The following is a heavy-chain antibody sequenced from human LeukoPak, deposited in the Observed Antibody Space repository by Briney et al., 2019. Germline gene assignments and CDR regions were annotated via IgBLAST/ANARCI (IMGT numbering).Heavy chain of an antibody. CDR3: ARRASAYDSSGYHFDY. Sequence: GESLRISCKGSGYSFSNYWIGWVRQMPGKGLEWMGIIYPADSDTRYSPSFQGQVTISADKSITTAYLHWSSLQASDTAMYYCARRASAYDSSGYHFDYWGQGTLVTVSS. V-gene: IGHV5-51*01. D-gene: IGHD3-22*01. CDR1: GYSFSNYW. J-gene: IGHJ4*02. CDR2: IYPADSDT.